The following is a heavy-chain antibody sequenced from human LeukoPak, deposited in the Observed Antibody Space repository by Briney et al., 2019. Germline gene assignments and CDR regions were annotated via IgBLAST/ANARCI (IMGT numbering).Heavy chain of an antibody. V-gene: IGHV4-61*02. Sequence: SETLSLTCTVSGGSISSGSYYWSWIRQPAGKGLEWIGRIYTSGSTNYNPSLKSRVTISVDTSKNQLSLKLSSVTAADTAVYYCARVGQAYDFWSGYYTWGQGTLVTVSS. CDR2: IYTSGST. CDR3: ARVGQAYDFWSGYYT. J-gene: IGHJ5*02. CDR1: GGSISSGSYY. D-gene: IGHD3-3*01.